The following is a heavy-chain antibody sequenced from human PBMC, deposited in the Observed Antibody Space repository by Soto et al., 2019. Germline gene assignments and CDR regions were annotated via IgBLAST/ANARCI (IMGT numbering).Heavy chain of an antibody. CDR1: GFTVSSNY. D-gene: IGHD6-13*01. Sequence: EVQLVETGGGLIQPGGSLRLSCAASGFTVSSNYMSWVRQAPGKGLEWVSVIYSGGSTYYADSVKGRFTISRDNSKNTLYLQMNSLRAEDTAVYYCARDELAAACRGYYYYYGMDVWGQGTTVTVSS. CDR3: ARDELAAACRGYYYYYGMDV. V-gene: IGHV3-53*02. J-gene: IGHJ6*02. CDR2: IYSGGST.